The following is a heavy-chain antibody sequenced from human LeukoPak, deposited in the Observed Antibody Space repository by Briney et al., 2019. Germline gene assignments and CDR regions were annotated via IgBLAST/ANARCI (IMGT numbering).Heavy chain of an antibody. CDR2: IYISGST. CDR3: ARGGQHLWPAYFDY. D-gene: IGHD5-18*01. V-gene: IGHV4-4*07. CDR1: GGSISTHY. Sequence: SETLSLTCTVSGGSISTHYWSWIRQSAGKGLEWIGRIYISGSTDYNPSLKSRVTMPVDTSKNQFSLKLSPVTAADTAVYYCARGGQHLWPAYFDYWGQGTLVTVSS. J-gene: IGHJ4*02.